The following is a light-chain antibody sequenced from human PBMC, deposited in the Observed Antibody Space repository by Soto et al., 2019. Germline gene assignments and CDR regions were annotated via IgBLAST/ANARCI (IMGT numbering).Light chain of an antibody. V-gene: IGLV2-8*01. CDR2: EVT. CDR3: NSYVGSNNYV. J-gene: IGLJ1*01. CDR1: SSDVGRYNY. Sequence: QSVLTQPAPSSGSPGQSVTISCIGTSSDVGRYNYVSWYQHHPGKAPKLIIYEVTKRPSGVPDRFSGSKSGNTASLTVSGLQADDEADYYCNSYVGSNNYVFRTGTKVTVL.